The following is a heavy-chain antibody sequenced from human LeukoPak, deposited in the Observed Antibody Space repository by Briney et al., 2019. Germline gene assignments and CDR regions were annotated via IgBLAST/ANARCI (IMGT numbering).Heavy chain of an antibody. CDR2: ISAYNGNT. V-gene: IGHV1-18*01. J-gene: IGHJ2*01. CDR3: ARDLLTTVDWYFDL. CDR1: GYTLTSYG. D-gene: IGHD4-23*01. Sequence: ASVKVSCKASGYTLTSYGISWVRQAPGQGLEWMGWISAYNGNTNYAQKLQGRVTMTTDTSTSTAYMELRSLRSDDTAVYYCARDLLTTVDWYFDLWGRGTLVTVSS.